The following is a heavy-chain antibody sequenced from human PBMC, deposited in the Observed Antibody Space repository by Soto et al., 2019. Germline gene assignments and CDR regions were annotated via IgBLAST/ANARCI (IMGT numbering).Heavy chain of an antibody. J-gene: IGHJ4*02. CDR2: IRSKAYGGTT. D-gene: IGHD3-10*01. Sequence: PGGSLRLSCTASGFTCGDYSMRWFRQAPGKGLEWVGFIRSKAYGGTTEYAASVKGRFTISRDDSKSIAYLQMNSLKTEDTAVYYCTRKKPVPNYYGSGSPDYWGQGTLVTVSS. CDR3: TRKKPVPNYYGSGSPDY. CDR1: GFTCGDYS. V-gene: IGHV3-49*03.